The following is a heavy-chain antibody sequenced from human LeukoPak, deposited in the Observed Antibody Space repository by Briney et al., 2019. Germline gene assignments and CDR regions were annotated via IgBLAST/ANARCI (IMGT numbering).Heavy chain of an antibody. CDR3: ARLSTKIDSSGYFLFDY. D-gene: IGHD3-22*01. J-gene: IGHJ4*02. Sequence: SETLSLTCAVYGGSFSGYYWSWIRQPPGKGLEWIGEVNHSGSTNYNPSLKSRVTISVDTSKNQFSLKLSSVTAADTAVYYCARLSTKIDSSGYFLFDYWGQGTLVTVSS. CDR1: GGSFSGYY. V-gene: IGHV4-34*01. CDR2: VNHSGST.